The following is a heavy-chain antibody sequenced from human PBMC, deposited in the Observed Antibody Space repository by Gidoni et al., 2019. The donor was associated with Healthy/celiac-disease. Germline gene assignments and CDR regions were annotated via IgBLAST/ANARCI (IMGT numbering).Heavy chain of an antibody. CDR2: IYYSGST. J-gene: IGHJ5*02. D-gene: IGHD3-16*01. Sequence: QVQLQESGPGLVKPSQTLSLTCTVSGGSISSGGYYWRWIRQHPGKGLEWIGYIYYSGSTYYNPSLKSRVTISVDTSKNQFSLKLSSVTAADTAVYYCARNRYVYNWFDPWGQGTLVTVSS. CDR1: GGSISSGGYY. V-gene: IGHV4-31*03. CDR3: ARNRYVYNWFDP.